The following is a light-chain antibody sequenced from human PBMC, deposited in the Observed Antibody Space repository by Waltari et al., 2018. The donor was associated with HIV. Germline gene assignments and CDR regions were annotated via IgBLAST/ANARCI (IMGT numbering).Light chain of an antibody. Sequence: QSAPTQPASVSGSPGQSITISCTGTNSDVGSYNLVSWYQQHPGKAPKLMIYEGSERPSGVSNRFSGSKSGNTASLTISGLQAEDEADYYCCSYAGSNTFVFGTGTKVTVL. CDR2: EGS. CDR1: NSDVGSYNL. V-gene: IGLV2-23*03. J-gene: IGLJ1*01. CDR3: CSYAGSNTFV.